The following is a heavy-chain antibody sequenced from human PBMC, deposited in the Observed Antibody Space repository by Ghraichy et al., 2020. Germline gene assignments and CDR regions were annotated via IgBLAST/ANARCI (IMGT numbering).Heavy chain of an antibody. CDR3: ARDKNGFGWFDP. D-gene: IGHD3-16*01. J-gene: IGHJ5*02. Sequence: GGSLRLSCAASGFIVSRNYMSWVRQAPGKGLEWVSAIYSGGSTNYADSVKGRFTISRDNSKNTLYLQMNSLRAEDTAVYYCARDKNGFGWFDPWGQGTLVTVSS. CDR1: GFIVSRNY. V-gene: IGHV3-53*01. CDR2: IYSGGST.